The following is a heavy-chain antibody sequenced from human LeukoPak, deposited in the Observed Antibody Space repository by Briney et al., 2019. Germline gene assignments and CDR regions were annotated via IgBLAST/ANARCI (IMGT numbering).Heavy chain of an antibody. Sequence: SETLSLTCTVSGGSISSGSYYWGWIRQPPGKGLEWIGSIYYSGSTYCNPSLKSRVTISVDTSKNQFSLKLSSVTAADTAVYYCASGVAGTLYYYYYMDVWGKGTTVTVSS. CDR2: IYYSGST. D-gene: IGHD6-19*01. J-gene: IGHJ6*03. V-gene: IGHV4-39*01. CDR3: ASGVAGTLYYYYYMDV. CDR1: GGSISSGSYY.